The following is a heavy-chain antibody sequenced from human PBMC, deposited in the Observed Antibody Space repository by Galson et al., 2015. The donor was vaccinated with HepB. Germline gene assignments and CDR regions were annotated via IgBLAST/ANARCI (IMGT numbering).Heavy chain of an antibody. J-gene: IGHJ4*02. D-gene: IGHD3-10*01. CDR3: ARDVWFGELFGDY. V-gene: IGHV3-30*04. CDR1: GFTFRSYA. Sequence: SLRLSCAASGFTFRSYAMHWVRQAPGKGLEWVAVISYDGSNKYYADSVKGRFTISRDNSKNTLYLQMNSLRAEDTAVYYCARDVWFGELFGDYWGQGTLVTVSS. CDR2: ISYDGSNK.